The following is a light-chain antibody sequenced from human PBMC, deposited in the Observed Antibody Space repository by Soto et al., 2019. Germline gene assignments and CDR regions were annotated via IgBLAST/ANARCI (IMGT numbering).Light chain of an antibody. CDR1: QTIDSL. Sequence: DIQMTQSPSTLSASVGDRVTITCRASQTIDSLLAWYQQKAGRAPKLLIYKASTLESGVPSRFSGSRAGTEFTLTISSLQPDDFATDYCQHYNSYPPMYTFGQGTKLEI. J-gene: IGKJ2*01. CDR2: KAS. CDR3: QHYNSYPPMYT. V-gene: IGKV1-5*03.